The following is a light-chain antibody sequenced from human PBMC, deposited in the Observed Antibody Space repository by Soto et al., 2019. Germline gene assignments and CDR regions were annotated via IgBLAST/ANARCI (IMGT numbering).Light chain of an antibody. Sequence: EIVFAPSSSTLSLSPGVRATLSLWASQSVNRYLVWYQQKPGQAPRLLMYDASKRATGIPARFSGSGSGTDFTLTISSLEPEDFAVYYCQQRDIWPWTFGQGTKVDIK. J-gene: IGKJ1*01. V-gene: IGKV3-11*01. CDR1: QSVNRY. CDR2: DAS. CDR3: QQRDIWPWT.